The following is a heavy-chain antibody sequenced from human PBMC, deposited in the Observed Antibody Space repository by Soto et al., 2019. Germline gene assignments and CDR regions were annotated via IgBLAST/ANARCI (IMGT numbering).Heavy chain of an antibody. V-gene: IGHV1-3*01. D-gene: IGHD6-19*01. CDR2: INVGNGNT. CDR3: ARGSMAGLFDY. Sequence: ASVKVSCTASGYTFTSYAMHWVRQAPGQRLEWMGWINVGNGNTKYSQKFQGRVTITRDTFASTAYMELSSLRSEDTAVYYCARGSMAGLFDYWGQGTLVTVSS. CDR1: GYTFTSYA. J-gene: IGHJ4*02.